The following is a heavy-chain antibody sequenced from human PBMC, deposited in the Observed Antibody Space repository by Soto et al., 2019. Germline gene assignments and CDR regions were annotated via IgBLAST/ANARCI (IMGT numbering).Heavy chain of an antibody. CDR1: GYTFTGYY. CDR2: INPNSGGT. CDR3: ARGECSSTSCPLYYYYGMDV. J-gene: IGHJ6*02. D-gene: IGHD2-2*01. Sequence: WASVKVSCKASGYTFTGYYMHWVRQAPGQGLEWMGWINPNSGGTNYAQKFQGWVTMTRDTSISTAYMELSRLRSDDTAVYYCARGECSSTSCPLYYYYGMDVWGQGTTVTVSS. V-gene: IGHV1-2*04.